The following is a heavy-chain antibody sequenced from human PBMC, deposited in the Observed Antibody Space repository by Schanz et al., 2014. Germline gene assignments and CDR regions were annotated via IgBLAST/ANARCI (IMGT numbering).Heavy chain of an antibody. D-gene: IGHD3-10*01. Sequence: EVQLVESGGGLVQPRGSLRLSCAASEFSFSSFGMNWVRQAPGKGLEWVSYISSSSSTIYYADSVKGRFTISRDNAKNSLYLQMNSLRAEDTAVYFCARDRAAGYYDSGMSYYYYGMDVWGQGTTVTVSS. J-gene: IGHJ6*02. CDR3: ARDRAAGYYDSGMSYYYYGMDV. V-gene: IGHV3-48*01. CDR1: EFSFSSFG. CDR2: ISSSSSTI.